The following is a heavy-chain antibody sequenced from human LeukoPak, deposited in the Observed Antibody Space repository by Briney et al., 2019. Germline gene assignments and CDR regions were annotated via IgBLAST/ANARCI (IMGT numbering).Heavy chain of an antibody. V-gene: IGHV4-59*02. CDR3: ASRKLGNDY. CDR2: ICYTGST. J-gene: IGHJ4*02. Sequence: KPSETLSLTCTISGGSVSDYYWSWIRQSPGKGLEWIGYICYTGSTTYNPSLKSRVTISADTSKNQFSLKLSSVTAADTAVYYCASRKLGNDYWGQGTLVTVSS. D-gene: IGHD7-27*01. CDR1: GGSVSDYY.